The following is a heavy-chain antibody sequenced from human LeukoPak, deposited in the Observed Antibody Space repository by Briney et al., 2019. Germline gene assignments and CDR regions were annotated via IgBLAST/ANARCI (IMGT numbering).Heavy chain of an antibody. J-gene: IGHJ3*02. Sequence: GGSLRLSCAASGFTFSSYWMHWVRQAPGKGLVWVSRINSDGSSTSYADSVKGRFTISRDNAKNSLYLQMNSLRAEDTAVYYCARDRGGSDAFDIWGQGTMVTVSS. V-gene: IGHV3-74*01. CDR2: INSDGSST. CDR1: GFTFSSYW. CDR3: ARDRGGSDAFDI. D-gene: IGHD3-16*01.